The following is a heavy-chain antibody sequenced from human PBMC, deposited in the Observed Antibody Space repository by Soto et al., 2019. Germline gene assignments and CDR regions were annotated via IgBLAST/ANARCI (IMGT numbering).Heavy chain of an antibody. CDR1: GYTFTSYA. D-gene: IGHD3-9*01. J-gene: IGHJ4*02. V-gene: IGHV1-3*01. CDR3: ARSSNYDILTGYHLDY. CDR2: INAGNGNT. Sequence: QVQLVQYGAEVKKPGASVKVSCKASGYTFTSYAMHWVRQAPGQRLEWMGWINAGNGNTKYSQKFQGRVTITRDTSASTAYMELSSLRSEDTAVYYCARSSNYDILTGYHLDYWGQGTLVTVSS.